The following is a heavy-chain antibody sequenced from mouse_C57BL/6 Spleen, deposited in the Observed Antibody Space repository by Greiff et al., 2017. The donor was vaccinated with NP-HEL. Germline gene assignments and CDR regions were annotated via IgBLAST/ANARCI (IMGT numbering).Heavy chain of an antibody. CDR1: GFTFSDYG. J-gene: IGHJ4*01. V-gene: IGHV5-17*01. CDR2: ISSGSSTI. D-gene: IGHD2-2*01. Sequence: EVMLVESGGGLVKPGGSLKLSCAASGFTFSDYGMHWVRQAPEKGLEWVAYISSGSSTIYYADTVKGRFTISRDNAKNTLFLQMTSLRSEDTAMYYCARRRVTTAYYYAMDYWGQGTSVTVSS. CDR3: ARRRVTTAYYYAMDY.